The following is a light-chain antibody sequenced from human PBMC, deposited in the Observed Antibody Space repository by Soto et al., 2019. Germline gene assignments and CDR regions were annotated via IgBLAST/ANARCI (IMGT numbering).Light chain of an antibody. V-gene: IGKV1-39*01. Sequence: DIQMTQSPSSLSASVGDRATITCRASQSISNYLNWYQHKSGKAPKLLIYAASTLPIGVPSKLSGSGSGTDFTLTINSLQPEDFATYYCQQSYSPTFTFGPGTKVDIX. J-gene: IGKJ3*01. CDR1: QSISNY. CDR2: AAS. CDR3: QQSYSPTFT.